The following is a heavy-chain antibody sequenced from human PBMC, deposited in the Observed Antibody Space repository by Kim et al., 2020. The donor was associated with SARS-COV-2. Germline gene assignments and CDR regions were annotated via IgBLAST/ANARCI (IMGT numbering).Heavy chain of an antibody. D-gene: IGHD6-19*01. CDR3: AKDAVDHFDY. CDR1: GFTFSSYG. J-gene: IGHJ4*02. CDR2: ISYDGSNK. V-gene: IGHV3-30*18. Sequence: GGSLRLSCAASGFTFSSYGMHWVRQAPGKGLEWVAVISYDGSNKYYADSVKGRFTISRDNSKNTLYLQMNSLRAEDTAVYYCAKDAVDHFDYWGQGTLVTVSS.